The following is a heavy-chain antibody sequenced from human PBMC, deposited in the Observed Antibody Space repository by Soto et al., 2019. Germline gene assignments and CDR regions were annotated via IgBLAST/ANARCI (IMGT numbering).Heavy chain of an antibody. CDR3: ARVPRGVGTTSHGGFDC. Sequence: TSETLSLTCTVSGGSISSSSYYWDWIRQPPGKGLEWIGSIYYSGSTYYNPSLKSRLTLSVDTSKNQFSLKLSSVTTADTAVYYCARVPRGVGTTSHGGFDCWGQGTLVTFAS. D-gene: IGHD1-26*01. CDR1: GGSISSSSYY. J-gene: IGHJ4*02. CDR2: IYYSGST. V-gene: IGHV4-39*01.